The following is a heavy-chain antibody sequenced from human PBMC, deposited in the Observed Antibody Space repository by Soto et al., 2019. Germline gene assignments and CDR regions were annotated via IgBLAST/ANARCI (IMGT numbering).Heavy chain of an antibody. Sequence: GGSLRLSCAASGFNVSNNYMTWLRQAPGKGLEWVSVIYTGGSTYYAASVKGRSSISRDSSKNMVFLHMNSLRVEDTAVYYCARATRYFGSFDSSGPGTLVTVSS. CDR2: IYTGGST. D-gene: IGHD1-1*01. J-gene: IGHJ4*02. CDR1: GFNVSNNY. CDR3: ARATRYFGSFDS. V-gene: IGHV3-53*01.